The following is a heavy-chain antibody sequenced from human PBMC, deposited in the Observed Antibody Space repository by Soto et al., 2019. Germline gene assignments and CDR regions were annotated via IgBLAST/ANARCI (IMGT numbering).Heavy chain of an antibody. Sequence: GGSLRLSCAASGFTFSSYGMHWVRQAPGKGLEWVAVISYDGSNKYYADSVKGRFTISRDHTKNTLYLQMNSLRAEDTAVYYCAKDSMGLTSSFDYWGQGTRVTVSS. CDR2: ISYDGSNK. CDR1: GFTFSSYG. CDR3: AKDSMGLTSSFDY. V-gene: IGHV3-30*18. D-gene: IGHD3-10*01. J-gene: IGHJ4*02.